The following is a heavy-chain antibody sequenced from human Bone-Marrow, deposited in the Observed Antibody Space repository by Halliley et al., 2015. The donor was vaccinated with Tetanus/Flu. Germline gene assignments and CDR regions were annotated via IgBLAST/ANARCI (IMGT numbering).Heavy chain of an antibody. CDR1: EFTVSSNY. CDR3: ASSSSGSFGF. J-gene: IGHJ4*02. V-gene: IGHV3-53*01. D-gene: IGHD1-26*01. Sequence: SLRLSCAASEFTVSSNYMSWVRQAPGRGLEWVSLIYSGGNTYYADSVKGRFTISRDNSKNTVYLQMNSLRTEDTAVYYCASSSSGSFGFWGPGTLVTVSS. CDR2: IYSGGNT.